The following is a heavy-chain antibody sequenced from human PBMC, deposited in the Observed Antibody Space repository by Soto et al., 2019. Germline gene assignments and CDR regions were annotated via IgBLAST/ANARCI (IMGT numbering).Heavy chain of an antibody. J-gene: IGHJ4*02. D-gene: IGHD1-26*01. CDR1: RFTFSSCG. CDR2: VSYDASNK. CDR3: AGSTNGSSGSYFDY. V-gene: IGHV3-30*03. Sequence: GGSLRLSCAASRFTFSSCGMHWVRQAPGKGLEWVAVVSYDASNKYYADSVKGRFTISRDNSKNTLYLQMNSLRAEDTAVYYCAGSTNGSSGSYFDYWGQGTLVTVSS.